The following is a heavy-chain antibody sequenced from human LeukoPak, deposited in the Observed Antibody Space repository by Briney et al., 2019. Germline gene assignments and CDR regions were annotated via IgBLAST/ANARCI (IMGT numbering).Heavy chain of an antibody. Sequence: GESLKISCKASGYSFTNYWIGWVRQMPGKGLEWMGIIYPGDSNTRYNPSFQGQVTISADKSISTAYLQWSSLKASDTAEYYCARQGFVASYGVDVWGQGTTVTVSS. CDR3: ARQGFVASYGVDV. V-gene: IGHV5-51*01. CDR1: GYSFTNYW. CDR2: IYPGDSNT. J-gene: IGHJ6*02.